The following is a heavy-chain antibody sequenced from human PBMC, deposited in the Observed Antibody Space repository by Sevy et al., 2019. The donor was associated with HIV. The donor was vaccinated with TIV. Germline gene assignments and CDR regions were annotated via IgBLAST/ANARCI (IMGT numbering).Heavy chain of an antibody. CDR2: ISTNTSTTTT. CDR1: GFTFNDYN. V-gene: IGHV3-11*01. J-gene: IGHJ5*02. Sequence: GGSLRLSCAASGFTFNDYNLSWIRQAPGKGLEWVSYISTNTSTTTTYYADSGKGRFSIARDNAKNSIYLQMTSLRVEDTSEYYCARAAGWFDAWGQGTLVTVSS. CDR3: ARAAGWFDA.